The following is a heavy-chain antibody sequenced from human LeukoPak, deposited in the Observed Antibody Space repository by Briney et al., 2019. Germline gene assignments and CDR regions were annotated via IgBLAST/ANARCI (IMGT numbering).Heavy chain of an antibody. J-gene: IGHJ3*02. CDR1: GGSFSGYY. D-gene: IGHD1-26*01. Sequence: SETLSLTCAVYGGSFSGYYWSWISQPPGKGLEWIGEINHSGSTNYNPSLKSRVTISVDTSKNQFSLKLSSVTAADTAVYYCARGLSGSYYAFDIWGQGTMVTVSS. CDR2: INHSGST. CDR3: ARGLSGSYYAFDI. V-gene: IGHV4-34*01.